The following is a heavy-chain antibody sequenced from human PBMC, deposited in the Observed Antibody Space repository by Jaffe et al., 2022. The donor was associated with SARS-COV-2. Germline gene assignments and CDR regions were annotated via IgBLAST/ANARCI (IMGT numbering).Heavy chain of an antibody. V-gene: IGHV2-5*02. CDR3: AHTVQLYCSGGSCSSGLDY. Sequence: QITLKESGPTLVKPTQTLTLTCTFSGFSLSTSGVGVGWIRQPPGKALEWLALIYWDDDKRYSPSLKSRLTITKDTSKNQVVLTMTNMDPVDTATYYCAHTVQLYCSGGSCSSGLDYWGQGTLVTVSS. J-gene: IGHJ4*02. CDR1: GFSLSTSGVG. D-gene: IGHD2-15*01. CDR2: IYWDDDK.